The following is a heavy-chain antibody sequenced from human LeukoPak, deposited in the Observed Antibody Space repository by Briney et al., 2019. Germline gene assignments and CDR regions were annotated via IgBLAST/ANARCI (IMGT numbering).Heavy chain of an antibody. CDR2: IWYDGSKK. J-gene: IGHJ4*02. V-gene: IGHV3-33*01. CDR1: GFSFSSYG. CDR3: ARDGLATGVDY. D-gene: IGHD7-27*01. Sequence: GRSLRLSCAASGFSFSSYGMHWVRQAPGKGLEWVAVIWYDGSKKYYADSVKGRFTISRDNSKNTLYLQMDSLRAEDTAVYYCARDGLATGVDYWGQGTLVTVSS.